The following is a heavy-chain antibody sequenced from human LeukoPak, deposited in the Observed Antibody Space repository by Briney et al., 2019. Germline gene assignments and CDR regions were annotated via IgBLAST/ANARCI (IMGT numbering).Heavy chain of an antibody. CDR2: ISAYNGNT. CDR3: ARDHSQWKYLRSDVGDY. J-gene: IGHJ4*02. V-gene: IGHV1-18*01. CDR1: GYTFTSYG. Sequence: ASVEVSCKASGYTFTSYGISWVRQAPGQGLEWMGWISAYNGNTNYAQKLQGRVTMTTDTSTSTAYMELRSLRSDDTAVYYCARDHSQWKYLRSDVGDYWGQGTLVTVSS. D-gene: IGHD1-7*01.